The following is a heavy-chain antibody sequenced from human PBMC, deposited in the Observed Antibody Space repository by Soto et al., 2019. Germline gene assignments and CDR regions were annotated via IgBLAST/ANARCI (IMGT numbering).Heavy chain of an antibody. CDR2: INAGNGHT. CDR3: VRDGVTASINPYNSFDH. Sequence: QVQLVQSGAEVKKPGASVKVSCRASGYSFTTYSVQWVRQAPGQRLEWMGWINAGNGHTKYSQKFQARVTITRDTYASTAYMELSSLRSEDTAVYYCVRDGVTASINPYNSFDHWGVGTLVTVSS. V-gene: IGHV1-3*01. J-gene: IGHJ5*02. D-gene: IGHD2-2*01. CDR1: GYSFTTYS.